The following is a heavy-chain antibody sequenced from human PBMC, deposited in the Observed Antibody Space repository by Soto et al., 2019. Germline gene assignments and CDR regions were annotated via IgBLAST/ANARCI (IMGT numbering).Heavy chain of an antibody. CDR3: ARERGVATSFDY. Sequence: ASVKVSCKASGYTFTSYAMLWVRQAPGQRLEWMGWINAGNGNTKYSQKFQGRVTITRDTSASTAYMELSSLRSEDTAVYYCARERGVATSFDYWAQGTLVTVS. CDR2: INAGNGNT. CDR1: GYTFTSYA. V-gene: IGHV1-3*01. D-gene: IGHD5-12*01. J-gene: IGHJ4*02.